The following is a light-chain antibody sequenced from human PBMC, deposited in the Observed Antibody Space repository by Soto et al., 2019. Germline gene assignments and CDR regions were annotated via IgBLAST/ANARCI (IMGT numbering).Light chain of an antibody. CDR2: RNN. J-gene: IGLJ1*01. V-gene: IGLV1-47*01. Sequence: QSALTQPPSASGTPGQRVTISCSGSTSNIGSNYVYWYQQLPGTAPKLLIYRNNQRPSGVPDRFSGAKSGTSASLAISGLRTEDEADYSCATWDDSLSGYIFGTGTKVTV. CDR1: TSNIGSNY. CDR3: ATWDDSLSGYI.